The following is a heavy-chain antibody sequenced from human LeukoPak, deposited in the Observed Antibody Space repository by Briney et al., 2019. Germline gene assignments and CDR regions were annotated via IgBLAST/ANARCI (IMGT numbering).Heavy chain of an antibody. CDR2: IDPNSGDT. Sequence: ASVKVSCKASGYSFTGYFIHWVRQAPGQGLEWMGCIDPNSGDTKYAQKFQGRVSMPRDTSTRTAYMELSRLTSDDTAVYYCAGLSGYDPYYFDYWGQGTLVAVSS. V-gene: IGHV1-2*02. CDR3: AGLSGYDPYYFDY. J-gene: IGHJ4*02. D-gene: IGHD5-12*01. CDR1: GYSFTGYF.